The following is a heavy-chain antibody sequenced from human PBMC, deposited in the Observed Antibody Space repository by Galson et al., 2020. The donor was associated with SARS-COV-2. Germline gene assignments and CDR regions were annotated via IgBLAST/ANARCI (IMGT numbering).Heavy chain of an antibody. V-gene: IGHV4-30-4*01. CDR1: GGSISSGDYY. D-gene: IGHD3-3*01. CDR2: IYYSGST. Sequence: ETSETLSLTCTVSGGSISSGDYYWSWIRQPPGKGLEWIGYIYYSGSTYYNPSLKSRVTISVDTSKNQFSLKLSSVTAADTAVYYCARAKRITIFGVVLYFDYWGQGTLVTVSS. CDR3: ARAKRITIFGVVLYFDY. J-gene: IGHJ4*02.